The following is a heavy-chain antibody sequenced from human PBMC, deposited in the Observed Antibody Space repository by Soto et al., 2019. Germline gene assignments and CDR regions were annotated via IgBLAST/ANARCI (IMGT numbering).Heavy chain of an antibody. V-gene: IGHV1-69*01. CDR3: ASSGYYYDSSGYPAGY. D-gene: IGHD3-22*01. CDR2: IIPIFGTA. Sequence: QVQLVQSGAEVKKPGSSVKVSCKASGGTFSSYAISWVRQAPGQGLAWMGGIIPIFGTANYAQKFQGRVTITADESTSTAYMELSSLRSEDTAVYYCASSGYYYDSSGYPAGYWGQGTLVTVSS. CDR1: GGTFSSYA. J-gene: IGHJ4*02.